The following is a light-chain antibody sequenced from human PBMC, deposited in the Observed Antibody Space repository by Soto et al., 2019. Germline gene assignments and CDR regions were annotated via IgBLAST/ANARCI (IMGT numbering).Light chain of an antibody. CDR3: QSYDASLSGVV. CDR1: DSNIGTVYA. CDR2: NNN. Sequence: QSVLTQPPPVSGAPGQRVTISCTGSDSNIGTVYAVHWYQQLPGTAPKLLIYNNNIRPSGVADRFSGSKSGTSASLAITGLQPEDEAFYYCQSYDASLSGVVFGGGTKLTVL. J-gene: IGLJ2*01. V-gene: IGLV1-40*01.